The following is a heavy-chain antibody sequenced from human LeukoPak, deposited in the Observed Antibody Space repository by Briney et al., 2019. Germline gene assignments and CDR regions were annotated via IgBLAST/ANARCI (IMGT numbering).Heavy chain of an antibody. Sequence: SQTLSLTCAVSGGSISSGGYSWSWIRQPPGKGLEWIGYIYHSGSTYYNPSLKSRVTISVDRSKNQFSLKLSSVTAADTAVYYCARVPPLAARPYYFDYWGQGTLVTVSS. D-gene: IGHD6-6*01. J-gene: IGHJ4*02. V-gene: IGHV4-30-2*01. CDR3: ARVPPLAARPYYFDY. CDR1: GGSISSGGYS. CDR2: IYHSGST.